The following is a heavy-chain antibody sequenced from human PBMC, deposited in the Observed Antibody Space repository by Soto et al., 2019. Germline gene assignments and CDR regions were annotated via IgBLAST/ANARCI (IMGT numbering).Heavy chain of an antibody. D-gene: IGHD6-13*01. CDR3: ARDRSSRGPYYYYGMDV. J-gene: IGHJ6*02. Sequence: QVQLQESGPGLVKPSQTLSLTCTVSGGSISSGDYYWSWIRQPPGKGLEWIGYIYYSGSTYYNPSLKRRVTISVDTSKNQFSLKLSSVTAADTAVYYCARDRSSRGPYYYYGMDVWGQGTTVTVSS. V-gene: IGHV4-30-4*01. CDR2: IYYSGST. CDR1: GGSISSGDYY.